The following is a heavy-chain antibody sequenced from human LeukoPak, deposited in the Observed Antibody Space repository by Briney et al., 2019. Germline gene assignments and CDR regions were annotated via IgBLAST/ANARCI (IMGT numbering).Heavy chain of an antibody. J-gene: IGHJ4*02. CDR3: AKVYYYGSGSYSWYFDY. Sequence: GGSLRLSCAASGFTFSSYGMHWVRQAPGKGLEWVAVISYDGSNKYYADSVKGRFTISRDNSKNTLYLQMNSLRAEDTAVYYCAKVYYYGSGSYSWYFDYWGQGTLVTVSS. CDR2: ISYDGSNK. CDR1: GFTFSSYG. V-gene: IGHV3-30*18. D-gene: IGHD3-10*01.